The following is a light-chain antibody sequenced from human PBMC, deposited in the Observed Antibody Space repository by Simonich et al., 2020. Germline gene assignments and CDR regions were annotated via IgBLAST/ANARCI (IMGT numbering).Light chain of an antibody. CDR1: QSVLYSSNNKNY. V-gene: IGKV4-1*01. Sequence: DIVMTQSPDSLAVSLGERATINCKSRQSVLYSSNNKNYLAWYQQKPGQPPKLLIYWASTRESGVPDRFIGSWSGTDFTLTISSLQAEDVAVYYCQQYYSTPLTFGGGTKVEIK. CDR2: WAS. J-gene: IGKJ4*01. CDR3: QQYYSTPLT.